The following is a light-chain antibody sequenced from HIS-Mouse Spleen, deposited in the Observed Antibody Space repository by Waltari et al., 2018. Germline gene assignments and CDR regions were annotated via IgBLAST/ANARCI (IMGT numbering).Light chain of an antibody. Sequence: QSALTQPASVSGSPGQSITISCTGTSSDVGGYNYVSWYQQHPGKAPKLMIYDVSNRPSGVSKRVSGSKSGNTASLTISGLQAEDEADYYCSSYTSSSFNVVFGGGTKLTVL. CDR2: DVS. J-gene: IGLJ2*01. CDR1: SSDVGGYNY. CDR3: SSYTSSSFNVV. V-gene: IGLV2-14*03.